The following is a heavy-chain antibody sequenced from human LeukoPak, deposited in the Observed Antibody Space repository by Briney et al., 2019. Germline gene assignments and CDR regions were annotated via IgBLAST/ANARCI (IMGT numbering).Heavy chain of an antibody. Sequence: ASVKVSCKASGYTFTSNGISWVRQAPGKGLEWMGWISTNSGNRNYAQKLQGRVTMTTDTSTSTAYMELRSLRSDDTAVYYCARDKTYYDYVWGSYPHAFDIWGQGTMVTVSS. CDR3: ARDKTYYDYVWGSYPHAFDI. V-gene: IGHV1-18*01. D-gene: IGHD3-16*02. J-gene: IGHJ3*02. CDR1: GYTFTSNG. CDR2: ISTNSGNR.